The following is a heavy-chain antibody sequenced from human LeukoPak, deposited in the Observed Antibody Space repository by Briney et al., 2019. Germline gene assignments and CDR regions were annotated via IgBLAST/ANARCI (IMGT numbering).Heavy chain of an antibody. CDR1: GGSFSGYY. D-gene: IGHD3-10*01. V-gene: IGHV4-34*01. Sequence: PSETLSLTCAVYGGSFSGYYWSWIRQPPGKGLEGIGEINHSGSTNYNPSLKSRVTISVDTSKNQFSLKLSSVTAADTAVYYCAILYGSGRYFDYWGQGTLVTVSS. CDR3: AILYGSGRYFDY. CDR2: INHSGST. J-gene: IGHJ4*02.